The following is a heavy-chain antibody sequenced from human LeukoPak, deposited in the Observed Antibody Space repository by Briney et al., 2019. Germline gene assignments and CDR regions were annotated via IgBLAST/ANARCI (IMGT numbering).Heavy chain of an antibody. J-gene: IGHJ4*02. CDR3: AGSPLYYYDSSGYYSPYYFDY. Sequence: GGSLRLSCAASEFSVGSNYMTWVRQAPGKGLEWVSLIYSGGSTYYADSVKGRFTISRDNSKNTLYLQMNSLRAEDTAVYYCAGSPLYYYDSSGYYSPYYFDYWGQGTLVTVSS. V-gene: IGHV3-66*01. CDR1: EFSVGSNY. D-gene: IGHD3-22*01. CDR2: IYSGGST.